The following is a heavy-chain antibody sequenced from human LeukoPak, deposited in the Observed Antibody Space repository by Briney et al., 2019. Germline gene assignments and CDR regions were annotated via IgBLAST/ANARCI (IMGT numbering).Heavy chain of an antibody. V-gene: IGHV3-23*01. D-gene: IGHD6-19*01. CDR2: ISGSGGST. CDR3: AKFQPGLIAVAAFDY. CDR1: GFTFSSYA. J-gene: IGHJ4*02. Sequence: PGGSPRLSCAASGFTFSSYAMSWVRQAPGKGLEWVSAISGSGGSTYYADSVKGRFTISRDNSKNTLYLQMNSLRAEDTAVYYCAKFQPGLIAVAAFDYWGQGTLVTVSS.